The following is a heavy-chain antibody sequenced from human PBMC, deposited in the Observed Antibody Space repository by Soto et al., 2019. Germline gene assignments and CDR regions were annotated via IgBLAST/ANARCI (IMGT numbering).Heavy chain of an antibody. J-gene: IGHJ4*02. CDR1: GGTFSSFA. CDR2: IIPMFGTA. Sequence: QVQLVQSGAEVKKPGSSVTVSCKASGGTFSSFAISWVRQAPGQGLEWMGGIIPMFGTATYAQKFQGRLTITADESTTTAYMELRSLTSDDTAEYYCAREMGLSLGYWGQGTLVTVSA. V-gene: IGHV1-69*12. CDR3: AREMGLSLGY. D-gene: IGHD3-16*02.